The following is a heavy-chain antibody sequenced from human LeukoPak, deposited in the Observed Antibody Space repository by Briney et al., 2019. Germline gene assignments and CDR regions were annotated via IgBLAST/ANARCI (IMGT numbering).Heavy chain of an antibody. J-gene: IGHJ1*01. CDR3: ANGGGWYAQYFQH. V-gene: IGHV3-23*01. Sequence: PGGSLRLSCGASSLTFSSYVMSWVRQAPGKGLEWVSTVSTTGGSTYYADSVKGRFTISRDNSKDTLYLQMNSLRAEDTAVYYCANGGGWYAQYFQHWGQGTLVTVSS. CDR2: VSTTGGST. D-gene: IGHD6-19*01. CDR1: SLTFSSYV.